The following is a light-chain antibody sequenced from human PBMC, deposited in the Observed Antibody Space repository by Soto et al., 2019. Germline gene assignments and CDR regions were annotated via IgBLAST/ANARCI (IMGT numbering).Light chain of an antibody. CDR1: QSVRSS. Sequence: EIVMTQSPATLSVSPGERTTLSCRASQSVRSSLAWYQQKPGQAPRLLIYGASTRVTGIPPRFSGSGSGTEFTLTISSLQSEDFAVYYCQQYNNWPAITFGQGTRL. J-gene: IGKJ5*01. CDR2: GAS. V-gene: IGKV3D-15*01. CDR3: QQYNNWPAIT.